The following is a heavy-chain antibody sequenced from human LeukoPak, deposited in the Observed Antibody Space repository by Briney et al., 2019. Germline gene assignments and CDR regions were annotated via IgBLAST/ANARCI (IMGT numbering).Heavy chain of an antibody. J-gene: IGHJ4*02. Sequence: GGSLRLSCAASGFTFSSYAMSWVRQAPGKGLEWVSAISGSGGSTYYADSVKGRFTISRDNSKNSLYLQMNSLRAEDTAVYYCAKGPSGSYYFDYWGQGTLVTVSS. V-gene: IGHV3-23*01. CDR3: AKGPSGSYYFDY. CDR1: GFTFSSYA. D-gene: IGHD1-26*01. CDR2: ISGSGGST.